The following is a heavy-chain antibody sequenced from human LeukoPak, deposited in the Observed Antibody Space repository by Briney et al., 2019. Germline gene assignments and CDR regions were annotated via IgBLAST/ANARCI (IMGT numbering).Heavy chain of an antibody. CDR1: GGSISSYY. D-gene: IGHD3-22*01. CDR2: IYTSGST. J-gene: IGHJ3*02. CDR3: ARVVYDSSGYYWGDAFDI. V-gene: IGHV4-4*07. Sequence: SETLSLTCTVSGGSISSYYWSWIRQPAGKGLEWIGRIYTSGSTNYNPSLKSRVTMSVGTSKNQFSLKLSSVTAADTAVYYCARVVYDSSGYYWGDAFDIWGQGTMVTVSS.